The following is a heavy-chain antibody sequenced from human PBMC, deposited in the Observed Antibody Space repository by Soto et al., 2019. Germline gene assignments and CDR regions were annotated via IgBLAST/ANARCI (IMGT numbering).Heavy chain of an antibody. D-gene: IGHD3-22*01. V-gene: IGHV4-39*01. CDR3: ARHYYDTLGY. J-gene: IGHJ4*02. Sequence: SATLSLTCTVSGGSISSSTYYWGWIRQPPGKGLEWIGSIYYSGSTYYNTSLKSRVTISVDTSKNQFSLKLSSVTAADTAVYYCARHYYDTLGYWGQGTLVTVSS. CDR2: IYYSGST. CDR1: GGSISSSTYY.